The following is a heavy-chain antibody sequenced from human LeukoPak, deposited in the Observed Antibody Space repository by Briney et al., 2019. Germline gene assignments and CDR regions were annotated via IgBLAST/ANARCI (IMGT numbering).Heavy chain of an antibody. CDR2: INPSGRI. CDR1: GGSFSGYY. CDR3: ARGRQEVSMIVVVMTAVSYYLDV. V-gene: IGHV4-34*01. J-gene: IGHJ6*03. Sequence: SETLSLTCAVYGGSFSGYYWIWIRPAPGKGLEWIGEINPSGRISYNPSLKSRLTISVDASKNQFSLNLRSLTAADTAVYYCARGRQEVSMIVVVMTAVSYYLDVWGKGTTVTVS. D-gene: IGHD3-22*01.